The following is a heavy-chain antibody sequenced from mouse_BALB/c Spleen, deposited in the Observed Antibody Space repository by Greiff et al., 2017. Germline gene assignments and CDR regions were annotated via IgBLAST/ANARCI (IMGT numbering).Heavy chain of an antibody. CDR2: INPSNGGT. Sequence: QVQLQQSGAELVRSGASVKLSCTASGFNIKDYYMHWVKQRPGQGLEWIGGINPSNGGTNFNEKFKSKATLTVDKSSSTAYMQLSSLTSEDSAVYYCTRYLAWFAYWGQGTLVTVSA. J-gene: IGHJ3*01. CDR1: GFNIKDYY. CDR3: TRYLAWFAY. V-gene: IGHV1S81*02.